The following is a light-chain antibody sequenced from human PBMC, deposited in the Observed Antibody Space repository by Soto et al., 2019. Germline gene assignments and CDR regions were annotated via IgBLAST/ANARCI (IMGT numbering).Light chain of an antibody. V-gene: IGKV3-11*01. Sequence: RQSPASRSLSAGDSATLSCRGSQSVSSNLAWYQQKPGQAPRLLIYGAYIRATGIPARFSGSGSGTDFTLTISSLEPEDFAVYYCQQRSNWPPWTCGLGTKVDIK. CDR3: QQRSNWPPWT. CDR1: QSVSSN. J-gene: IGKJ1*01. CDR2: GAY.